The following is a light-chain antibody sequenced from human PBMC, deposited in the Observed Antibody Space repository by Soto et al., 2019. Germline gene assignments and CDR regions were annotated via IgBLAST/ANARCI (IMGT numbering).Light chain of an antibody. CDR1: QSVSSSY. J-gene: IGKJ2*01. Sequence: EIVLTQSPGTLSLSPGERATLSCRASQSVSSSYLAWYQQTPGQAPRLLIYGASSRATGIPDRFSGSGSGTDFTLTISRLEPEDFAVYYCQQYGSSPVTFGQGTKLEIK. CDR2: GAS. CDR3: QQYGSSPVT. V-gene: IGKV3-20*01.